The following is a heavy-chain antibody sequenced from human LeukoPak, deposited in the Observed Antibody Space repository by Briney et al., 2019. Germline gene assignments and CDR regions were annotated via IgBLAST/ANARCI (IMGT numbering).Heavy chain of an antibody. CDR2: IYPSDSET. V-gene: IGHV5-51*01. Sequence: GESLKISCKGSGYSFTNYWIGWVRQMPGKGLEWMGIIYPSDSETRYNPSFQGQVTISVDQSISTTYLQWTSLRASDTAVYHCTRFHHSDGRWDAFGIWGQGTMVTV. CDR3: TRFHHSDGRWDAFGI. D-gene: IGHD1-14*01. J-gene: IGHJ3*02. CDR1: GYSFTNYW.